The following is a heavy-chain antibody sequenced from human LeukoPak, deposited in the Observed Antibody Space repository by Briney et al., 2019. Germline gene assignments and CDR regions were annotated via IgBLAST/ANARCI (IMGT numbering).Heavy chain of an antibody. D-gene: IGHD6-13*01. V-gene: IGHV3-7*01. CDR3: ARANNSSWHN. J-gene: IGHJ4*02. CDR1: GFTFSSNW. CDR2: IKPDGSAE. Sequence: GGSLRLSCATSGFTFSSNWTSWVRHVPGRGLDWVANIKPDGSAEYYAASVKGRFTVSRDNAKNSLYLQMNSPRVEDTAVYYCARANNSSWHNWGQGTLVTVSS.